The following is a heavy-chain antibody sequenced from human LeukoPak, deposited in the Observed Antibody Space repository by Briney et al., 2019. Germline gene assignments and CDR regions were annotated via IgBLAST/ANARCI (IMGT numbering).Heavy chain of an antibody. J-gene: IGHJ6*02. CDR1: GGSISSSNW. Sequence: SGTLSLTCAVSGGSISSSNWWSWVRQPPGKGLEWIGEIYHSGSTNYNPSLKSRVTISVDTSMNQFSLKLSSVTAADTAVYYCARIQLPYYYYYGMDVWGQGTTVTVSS. CDR3: ARIQLPYYYYYGMDV. V-gene: IGHV4-4*02. D-gene: IGHD5-18*01. CDR2: IYHSGST.